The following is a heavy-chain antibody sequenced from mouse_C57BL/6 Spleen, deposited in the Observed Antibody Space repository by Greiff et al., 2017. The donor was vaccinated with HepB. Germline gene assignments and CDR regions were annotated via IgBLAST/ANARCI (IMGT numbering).Heavy chain of an antibody. D-gene: IGHD1-1*01. J-gene: IGHJ4*01. CDR1: GFTFSDYG. V-gene: IGHV5-17*01. Sequence: EVQLQQSGGGLVKPGGSLKLSCAASGFTFSDYGMHWVRQAPEKGLEWVAYISSGSSTIYYADTVKGRFTISRDNAKNTLFLQMTSLRSEDTAMYYCARRTPYYGSSYDAMDYWGQGTSVTVSS. CDR2: ISSGSSTI. CDR3: ARRTPYYGSSYDAMDY.